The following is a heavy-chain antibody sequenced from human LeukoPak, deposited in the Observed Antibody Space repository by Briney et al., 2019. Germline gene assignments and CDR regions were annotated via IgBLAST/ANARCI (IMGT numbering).Heavy chain of an antibody. D-gene: IGHD6-19*01. Sequence: GESLKISCKGSGYSFTSYWIGWVRQMPGKGLEWMGIIYPGDSDTRYSPSFQGQVTISADKSISTAYPQWSSLKASGTAMYYCARHVYSSGWYYFDYWGQGTLVTVSS. J-gene: IGHJ4*02. CDR3: ARHVYSSGWYYFDY. CDR1: GYSFTSYW. CDR2: IYPGDSDT. V-gene: IGHV5-51*01.